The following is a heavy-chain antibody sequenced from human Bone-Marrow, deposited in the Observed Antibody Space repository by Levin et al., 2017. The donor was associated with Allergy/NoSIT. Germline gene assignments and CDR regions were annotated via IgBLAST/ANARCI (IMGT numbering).Heavy chain of an antibody. CDR1: GFTFDDYA. CDR3: AKAAFIVVVPAAWGGYFDY. V-gene: IGHV3-9*01. J-gene: IGHJ4*02. D-gene: IGHD2-2*01. CDR2: ISWNSGSI. Sequence: SLKISCAASGFTFDDYAMHWVRQAPGKGLEWVSGISWNSGSIGYADSVKGRFTISRDNAKNSLYLQMNSLRAEDTALYYCAKAAFIVVVPAAWGGYFDYWGQGTLVTVSS.